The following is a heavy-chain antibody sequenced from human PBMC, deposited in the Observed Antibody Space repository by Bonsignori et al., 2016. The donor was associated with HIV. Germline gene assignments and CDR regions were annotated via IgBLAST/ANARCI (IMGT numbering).Heavy chain of an antibody. CDR2: ISWNSGSI. CDR3: AKDIYGSGSLFSAFDI. J-gene: IGHJ3*02. D-gene: IGHD3-10*01. Sequence: SLRLSCAASGFTFDDYAMHWVRQAPGKGLEWVSGISWNSGSIGYADSVKGRFTISRDNAKNSLYLQMNSLRAEDTALYYCAKDIYGSGSLFSAFDIWGQGTMVTVSS. CDR1: GFTFDDYA. V-gene: IGHV3-9*01.